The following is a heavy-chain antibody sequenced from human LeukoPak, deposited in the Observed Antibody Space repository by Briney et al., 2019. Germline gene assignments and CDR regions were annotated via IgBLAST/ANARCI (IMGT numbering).Heavy chain of an antibody. V-gene: IGHV3-48*03. Sequence: GGSLRLSCAASGFTFSNYEMIWVRQAPGKGLEWLSYVSVSGGATEYADSVKGRFTTSRDDARNTLYLQMNTLRAEDTAIYYCARKTDRPGAVGRDRYFDLWGRGTLVTVSS. D-gene: IGHD6-13*01. CDR2: VSVSGGAT. J-gene: IGHJ2*01. CDR3: ARKTDRPGAVGRDRYFDL. CDR1: GFTFSNYE.